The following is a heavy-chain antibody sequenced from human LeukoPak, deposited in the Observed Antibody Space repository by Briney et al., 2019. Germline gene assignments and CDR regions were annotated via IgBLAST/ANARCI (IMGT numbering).Heavy chain of an antibody. D-gene: IGHD3-10*01. CDR2: IHYSDTT. Sequence: SETLSLTCTVSGGSISSSNYYWGWIRQPPGKGLEWIASIHYSDTTYYNPSLKSRVTISVDTSKNHFSLKLSSVTAADTAVYYCARRRSYYGSGSYSKAYYFDYWGQGTLVTVSS. V-gene: IGHV4-39*02. J-gene: IGHJ4*02. CDR3: ARRRSYYGSGSYSKAYYFDY. CDR1: GGSISSSNYY.